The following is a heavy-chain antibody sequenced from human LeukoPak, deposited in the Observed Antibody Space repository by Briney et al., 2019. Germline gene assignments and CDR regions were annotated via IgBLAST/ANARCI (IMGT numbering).Heavy chain of an antibody. J-gene: IGHJ4*02. CDR2: ISSSSSYI. V-gene: IGHV3-21*01. CDR1: GFTFSSYS. D-gene: IGHD2-15*01. CDR3: ARRIIGYCSGGSCSSFDY. Sequence: PGRSLRLSCAASGFTFSSYSMNWVRQAPGKGLEWVSSISSSSSYIYYADSVKGRFTISRDNAKNSLYLQMNSLRAEDTAVYYCARRIIGYCSGGSCSSFDYWGQGTLVTVSS.